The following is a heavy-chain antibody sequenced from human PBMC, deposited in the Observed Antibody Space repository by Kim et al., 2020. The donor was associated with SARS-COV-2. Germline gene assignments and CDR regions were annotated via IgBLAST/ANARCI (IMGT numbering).Heavy chain of an antibody. CDR1: GGSFSGYY. CDR2: INHSGST. CDR3: ARSRGYYDSSGYYFDY. V-gene: IGHV4-34*01. Sequence: SETLSLTCAVYGGSFSGYYWSWILQPPGKGLEWIGEINHSGSTNYNPSLKSRVTISVDTSKNQFSLKLSSVTAADTAVYYCARSRGYYDSSGYYFDYWGQGTLVTVSS. D-gene: IGHD3-22*01. J-gene: IGHJ4*02.